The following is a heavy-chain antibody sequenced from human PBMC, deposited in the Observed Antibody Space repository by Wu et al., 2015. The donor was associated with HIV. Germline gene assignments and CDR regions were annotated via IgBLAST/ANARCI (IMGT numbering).Heavy chain of an antibody. Sequence: QVQPVQSGAEVKKAWVLGEGLLQGSGALSSYAISWVRQAPGQGLEWMGGIIPIFGTANYAQKFQGRVTITTDESTSTAYMELSSLRSEDTAVYYCASLMYYYDSSGYYSNAFDIWGQGTMVTVSS. CDR2: IIPIFGTA. D-gene: IGHD3-22*01. J-gene: IGHJ3*02. CDR1: GALSSYA. V-gene: IGHV1-69*05. CDR3: ASLMYYYDSSGYYSNAFDI.